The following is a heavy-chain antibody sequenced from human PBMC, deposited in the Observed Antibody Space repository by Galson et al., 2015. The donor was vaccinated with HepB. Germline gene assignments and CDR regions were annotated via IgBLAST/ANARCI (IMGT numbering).Heavy chain of an antibody. V-gene: IGHV3-30*18. D-gene: IGHD4-17*01. CDR2: ISYDGSNK. CDR3: AKDNRTRDYGAHLDY. J-gene: IGHJ4*02. CDR1: GFTFSSYG. Sequence: SLRLSCAASGFTFSSYGMHWVRQAPGKGLEWVAVISYDGSNKYYADSVKGRFTISRDNSKNTLYLQMNSLRAEDTAVYYCAKDNRTRDYGAHLDYWGQGTLVTVSS.